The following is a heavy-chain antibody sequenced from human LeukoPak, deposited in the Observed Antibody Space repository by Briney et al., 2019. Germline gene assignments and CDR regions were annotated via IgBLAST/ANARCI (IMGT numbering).Heavy chain of an antibody. CDR1: GYTFTSYG. J-gene: IGHJ4*02. CDR3: ARRDSSGYYWPTLGPYYFDY. V-gene: IGHV1-18*01. D-gene: IGHD3-22*01. CDR2: ISAYNGNT. Sequence: ASVKVSCKASGYTFTSYGISWVRQAPGQGLEWMGWISAYNGNTNYAQKLQGRVTMTRDTSISTAYMELSRLRSDDTAVYYCARRDSSGYYWPTLGPYYFDYWGQGTLVTVSS.